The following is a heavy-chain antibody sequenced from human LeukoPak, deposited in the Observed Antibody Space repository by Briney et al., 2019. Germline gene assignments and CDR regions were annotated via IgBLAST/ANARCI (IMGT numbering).Heavy chain of an antibody. D-gene: IGHD3-22*01. J-gene: IGHJ6*02. CDR3: ARVRYLDSSGYYQLYYYYGMDV. Sequence: SETLSLTCTVSGGSISSGDYYWSWIRQPPGKGLEWIGYIYYSGSTYYNPSLKSQVTISVDTSKNQFSLKLSSVTAADTAVYYCARVRYLDSSGYYQLYYYYGMDVWGQGTLVTVSS. V-gene: IGHV4-30-4*01. CDR2: IYYSGST. CDR1: GGSISSGDYY.